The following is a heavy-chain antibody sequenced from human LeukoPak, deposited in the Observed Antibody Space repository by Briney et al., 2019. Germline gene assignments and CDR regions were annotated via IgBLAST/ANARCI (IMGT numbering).Heavy chain of an antibody. D-gene: IGHD3-22*01. Sequence: ASVKLSCKASGYIFTSYDINWVRQATGQGLEWMGWMNPNSGDTGYAQTFLGRVTLTRDTSISTAYMELSSLRSEDTAVYYCARNHYDSSGYPDWFDPWGQGTLVTVSS. CDR1: GYIFTSYD. J-gene: IGHJ5*02. CDR3: ARNHYDSSGYPDWFDP. V-gene: IGHV1-8*01. CDR2: MNPNSGDT.